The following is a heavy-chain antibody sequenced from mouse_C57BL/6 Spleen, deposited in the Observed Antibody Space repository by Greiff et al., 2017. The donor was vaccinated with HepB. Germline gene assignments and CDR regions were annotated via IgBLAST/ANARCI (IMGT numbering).Heavy chain of an antibody. CDR2: IDPSDSYT. V-gene: IGHV1-69*01. D-gene: IGHD2-1*01. J-gene: IGHJ1*03. CDR3: ARRGGYYGNCWYFEV. Sequence: QVQLQQPGAELVMPGASVKLSCKASGYTFTSYWMHWVKQRPGQGLEWIGEIDPSDSYTNYNQKFKGKSTLTVDKSSSTAYMQLSSLTSEDSAVYYCARRGGYYGNCWYFEVWGTGTTVTVSS. CDR1: GYTFTSYW.